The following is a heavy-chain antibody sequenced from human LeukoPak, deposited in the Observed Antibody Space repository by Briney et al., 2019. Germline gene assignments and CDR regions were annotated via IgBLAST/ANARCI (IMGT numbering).Heavy chain of an antibody. V-gene: IGHV3-48*01. CDR1: GFTSSSYS. CDR2: ISSSSSTI. CDR3: ARRGDYAGGLGYYGMDV. D-gene: IGHD4-17*01. Sequence: GGSLRLSCAASGFTSSSYSMSWVRQAPGKGLEWVSYISSSSSTIYYADSVKGRFTISRDNAKNSLYLQMNSLRAEDTAVYYCARRGDYAGGLGYYGMDVWGQGTTVTVSS. J-gene: IGHJ6*02.